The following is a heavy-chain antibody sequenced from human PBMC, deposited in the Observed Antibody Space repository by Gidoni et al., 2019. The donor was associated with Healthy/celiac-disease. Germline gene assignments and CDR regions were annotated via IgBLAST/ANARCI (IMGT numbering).Heavy chain of an antibody. CDR1: GFSLLNARMG. V-gene: IGHV2-26*01. D-gene: IGHD6-19*01. CDR3: ARAPEIAVAGTWYFDL. Sequence: QVTLQESGPVLVQPTDTLTLTCTVSGFSLLNARMGVSWIRQPPGEALEWLAHLFSNDEKSYSTTLKSRLTISKDTSKSQVVLTMTNMDPVDTATYYCARAPEIAVAGTWYFDLWGRGTLVTVSS. CDR2: LFSNDEK. J-gene: IGHJ2*01.